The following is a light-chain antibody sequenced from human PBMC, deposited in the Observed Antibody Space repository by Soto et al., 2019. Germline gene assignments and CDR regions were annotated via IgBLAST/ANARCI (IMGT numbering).Light chain of an antibody. CDR1: SSNIGANYD. Sequence: QSVLTQPPSVSGAPGQRVTISCTGSSSNIGANYDVHWYQHLPGTAPKLLIYGDINRPSGVPDRFSGSKSGTSASPAITGLQAEDERDYYCQSYDFSLSGNVVFGGGTKLTVL. CDR3: QSYDFSLSGNVV. CDR2: GDI. V-gene: IGLV1-40*01. J-gene: IGLJ2*01.